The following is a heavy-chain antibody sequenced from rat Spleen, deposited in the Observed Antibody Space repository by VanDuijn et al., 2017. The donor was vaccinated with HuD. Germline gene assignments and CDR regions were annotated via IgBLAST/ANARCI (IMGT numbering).Heavy chain of an antibody. CDR3: TTERYPPFAY. Sequence: QVRLKESGPGLVEPSQTLSLTCTVAGFSLTSYNVHWVRQPPGKGLEWMGVIWHTGGTRYNSVLRSRLSISKDTSKSQGFLKMNSLQTDDTGTYYCTTERYPPFAYWGQGTLVTVSS. CDR2: IWHTGGT. J-gene: IGHJ3*01. D-gene: IGHD1-5*01. V-gene: IGHV2-41*01. CDR1: GFSLTSYN.